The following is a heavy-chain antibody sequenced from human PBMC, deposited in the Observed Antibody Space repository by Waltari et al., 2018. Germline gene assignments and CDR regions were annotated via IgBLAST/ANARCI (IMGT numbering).Heavy chain of an antibody. D-gene: IGHD2-15*01. CDR2: INHSGST. V-gene: IGHV4-34*01. Sequence: QVQLQQWGAGLLKPSETLSLTCAVYGGSFSGYYWSWIRQPPGKGLEWIGEINHSGSTNSNPTLQGRVTRPVDTAKNQFSRKLSSVTAADTAVYYCARGLGYFRGGSCYSKYNWFDPWGQGTLVTVSS. CDR1: GGSFSGYY. J-gene: IGHJ5*02. CDR3: ARGLGYFRGGSCYSKYNWFDP.